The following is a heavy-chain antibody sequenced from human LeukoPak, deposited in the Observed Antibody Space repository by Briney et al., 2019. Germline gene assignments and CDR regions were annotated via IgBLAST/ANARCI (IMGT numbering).Heavy chain of an antibody. J-gene: IGHJ6*04. CDR1: GFTFSSYW. Sequence: GGSLRLSCAASGFTFSSYWMSRVRQAPGKGLEWVANIKQDGSEKYYVDSVKGRFTISRDNAKNSLYLQMNSLRAEDMAVYYCAELGTTMIGGVWGKGTTVTISS. V-gene: IGHV3-7*01. CDR3: AELGTTMIGGV. D-gene: IGHD3-10*02. CDR2: IKQDGSEK.